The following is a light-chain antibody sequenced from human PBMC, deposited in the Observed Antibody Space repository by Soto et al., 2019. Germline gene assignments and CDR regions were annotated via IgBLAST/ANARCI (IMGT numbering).Light chain of an antibody. CDR1: SSDVGGYNY. J-gene: IGLJ2*01. CDR3: SSYTSGSTLVV. CDR2: DVS. V-gene: IGLV2-14*01. Sequence: QSALTQPASVSGSPGQSITISCTGTSSDVGGYNYVSWYQQHPGNAPKLMIYDVSNRPSGVSNRFSGYKSGNTDSLTISGLQAEDEADYGCSSYTSGSTLVVFGGGTELSVL.